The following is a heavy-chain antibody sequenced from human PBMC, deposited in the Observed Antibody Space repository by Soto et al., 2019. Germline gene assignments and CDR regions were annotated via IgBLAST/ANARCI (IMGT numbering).Heavy chain of an antibody. CDR2: IYWDDDK. CDR3: AHNLEAGTSLFDP. Sequence: QITLKESGTTLVKPTQTLTLTCTFYGISLSTSGVGVVWIRQPPGKALEWLGIIYWDDDKRYSPSLKSRLTITKDTSKNQVVHTTTNVDPVDPGTYYCAHNLEAGTSLFDPRGQGTLVTVSS. D-gene: IGHD6-19*01. J-gene: IGHJ5*02. CDR1: GISLSTSGVG. V-gene: IGHV2-5*02.